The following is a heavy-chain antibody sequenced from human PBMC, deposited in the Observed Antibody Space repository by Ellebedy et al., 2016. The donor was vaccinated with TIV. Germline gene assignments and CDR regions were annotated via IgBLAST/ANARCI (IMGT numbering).Heavy chain of an antibody. D-gene: IGHD2-21*02. J-gene: IGHJ4*02. CDR3: ARHSEDCGGDCSIDY. CDR1: GYNFIDYW. Sequence: GESLKISCMGFGYNFIDYWISWVRQMPGKGLELMGRIDPSDSYTSYSPSFQGLVTISADASISTAYLQWTRLEASDTAVYYCARHSEDCGGDCSIDYWGQGTLVTVSS. V-gene: IGHV5-10-1*01. CDR2: IDPSDSYT.